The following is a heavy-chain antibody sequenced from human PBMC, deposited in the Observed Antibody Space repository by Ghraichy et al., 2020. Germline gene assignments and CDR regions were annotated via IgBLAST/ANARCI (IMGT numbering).Heavy chain of an antibody. V-gene: IGHV3-7*01. J-gene: IGHJ4*02. CDR3: AAGYRSNPLRF. CDR2: IKEDGSEK. Sequence: LSLTCAASGFSFSSYWMSWVRQAPGKGLEWVANIKEDGSEKYYEDSVNGRFTISRDNAKNSLYLQMNSLIAEDTAVYYCAAGYRSNPLRFWGQGTLVTVSS. D-gene: IGHD6-19*01. CDR1: GFSFSSYW.